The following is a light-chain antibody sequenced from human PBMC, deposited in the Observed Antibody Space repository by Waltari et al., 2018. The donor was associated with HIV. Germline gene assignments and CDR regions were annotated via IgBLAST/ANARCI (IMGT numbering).Light chain of an antibody. CDR3: QQYRSPPRA. V-gene: IGKV3-20*01. J-gene: IGKJ1*01. CDR1: YSLSSDY. Sequence: IVLTQSPGTLSSSPGASATLSCRASYSLSSDYLAWYKQKPGQPPRLLIYDGSKRATGIPDRFSGSGSGTDFTLTISRLEPEDFAVYYCQQYRSPPRAFGQGTKVEIK. CDR2: DGS.